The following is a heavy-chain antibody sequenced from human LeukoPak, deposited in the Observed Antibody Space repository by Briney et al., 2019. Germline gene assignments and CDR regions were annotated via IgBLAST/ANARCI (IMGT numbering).Heavy chain of an antibody. D-gene: IGHD3-3*01. CDR1: GFTFSSYS. V-gene: IGHV3-30*03. CDR2: ITYGGIDK. Sequence: GGSLRLSCAASGFTFSSYSMNWVRQAPGEGLEWVGLITYGGIDKSYADSVKGRFTISRDSSKRTLYLQMNSLRAEDTAMYYCARESWSDSVAFDIWGLGTMVIVSS. J-gene: IGHJ3*02. CDR3: ARESWSDSVAFDI.